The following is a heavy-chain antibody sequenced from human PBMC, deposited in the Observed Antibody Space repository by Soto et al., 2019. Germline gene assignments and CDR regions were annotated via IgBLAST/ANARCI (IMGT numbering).Heavy chain of an antibody. D-gene: IGHD1-1*01. Sequence: DVQLVESGGALVQPGESLRLSCVASGFAFGTQSMNWVRQAPGKGLEWVAYIKSSGDNIFYADSVKGRFTISRDNARNSLYLQMNSLGADDTAVYYCLRGVGPTDWRKHDFQDWGQGILVTGSS. CDR2: IKSSGDNI. J-gene: IGHJ4*02. V-gene: IGHV3-48*01. CDR1: GFAFGTQS. CDR3: LRGVGPTDWRKHDFQD.